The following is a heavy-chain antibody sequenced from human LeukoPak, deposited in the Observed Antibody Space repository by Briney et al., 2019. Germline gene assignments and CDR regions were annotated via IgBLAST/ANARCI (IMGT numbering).Heavy chain of an antibody. CDR2: LHYSGST. CDR3: ARHGGSYSLDY. D-gene: IGHD1-26*01. Sequence: PSETLSLTCTVSGGSISSYYWSWIRQTPGKGLEWIGYLHYSGSTYNPSLKSRVTISVDTSKNQFSLKLSSVTAADTAVYYCARHGGSYSLDYWGQGTLVTVSS. J-gene: IGHJ4*02. CDR1: GGSISSYY. V-gene: IGHV4-59*08.